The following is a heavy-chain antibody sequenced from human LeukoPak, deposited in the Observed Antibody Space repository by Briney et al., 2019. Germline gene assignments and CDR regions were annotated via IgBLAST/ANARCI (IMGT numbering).Heavy chain of an antibody. Sequence: GGTLRLSCAASRFTFSSSGMSWVRQAPGKGLEWVSAISASGGNTYYADSVKGRFTISRDNSKNTLYLQMNSLRAVDTAVYYCAKSGAGSWDYWGQGTQVTVSS. CDR2: ISASGGNT. J-gene: IGHJ4*02. CDR1: RFTFSSSG. D-gene: IGHD2-15*01. V-gene: IGHV3-23*01. CDR3: AKSGAGSWDY.